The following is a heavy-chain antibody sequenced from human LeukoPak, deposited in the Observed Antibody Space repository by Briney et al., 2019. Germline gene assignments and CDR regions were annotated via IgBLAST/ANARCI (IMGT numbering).Heavy chain of an antibody. D-gene: IGHD3-10*02. CDR3: AELGITMIGGV. V-gene: IGHV3-23*01. CDR2: ISNSGGTT. CDR1: GFTFSSYA. Sequence: GGSLRLSCAASGFTFSSYAMSWVRQAPGKGLEWVSTISNSGGTTYYADSVKGRFTISRDDSENTLYLQMNSLRAEDTAVYYCAELGITMIGGVWGKGTTVTISS. J-gene: IGHJ6*04.